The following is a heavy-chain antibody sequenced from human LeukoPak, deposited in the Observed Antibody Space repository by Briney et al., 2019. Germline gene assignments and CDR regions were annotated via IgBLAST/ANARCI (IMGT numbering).Heavy chain of an antibody. CDR1: GYTFTGYY. CDR2: INPNSGGT. V-gene: IGHV1-2*02. Sequence: ASVKVSCKASGYTFTGYYTHWVRQAPGQGLEWMGWINPNSGGTNYAQKFQGRVTTTRDTSISTAYMGLSRLRSDDTAVYYCARDLYNYYDSSGYLRGWYYFDYWGQGTLVTVSS. CDR3: ARDLYNYYDSSGYLRGWYYFDY. J-gene: IGHJ4*02. D-gene: IGHD3-22*01.